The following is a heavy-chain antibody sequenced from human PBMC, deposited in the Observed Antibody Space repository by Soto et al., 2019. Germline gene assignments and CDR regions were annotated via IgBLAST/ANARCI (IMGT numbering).Heavy chain of an antibody. CDR3: TAEMYCYGTNRCSGP. D-gene: IGHD3-10*01. J-gene: IGHJ5*02. CDR1: GFSFSNAW. Sequence: EVQLVETGGGLVKPGGSLRISCAASGFSFSNAWMNWVRQAPGQGLEWVGHIKNEPYGATTDYAAPVKGRFTISRDDSKNTLYLQMNSLKSEDTAVYYCTAEMYCYGTNRCSGPWGQGTLVTVSS. CDR2: IKNEPYGATT. V-gene: IGHV3-15*07.